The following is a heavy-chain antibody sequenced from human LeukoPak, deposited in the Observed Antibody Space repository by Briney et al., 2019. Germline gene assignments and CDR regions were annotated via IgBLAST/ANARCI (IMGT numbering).Heavy chain of an antibody. V-gene: IGHV3-23*01. CDR3: AKAPKFGMATRSQYYYYYMDV. D-gene: IGHD5-24*01. CDR1: GFTFSSYA. Sequence: QSGGSLRLSCAASGFTFSSYAMSWVRQAPGKGLEWVSAISGSGGSTYYADSVKGRFTISRDNSKNTLYLQMNSLRAEDTAVYYCAKAPKFGMATRSQYYYYYMDVWGKGTTVTVSS. J-gene: IGHJ6*03. CDR2: ISGSGGST.